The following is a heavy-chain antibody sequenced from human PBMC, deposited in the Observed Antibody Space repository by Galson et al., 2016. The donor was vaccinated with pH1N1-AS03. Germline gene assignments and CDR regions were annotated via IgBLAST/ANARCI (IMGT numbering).Heavy chain of an antibody. J-gene: IGHJ4*02. Sequence: SLRLSCAASGFTFTGYWMSWVRQAPGKGLEWVANIKGDGSEKVYVDCVKGRFTISRDNAKNSLYLQMDSLSAEDTAVYYCARTNWFDYWGQGTLVTVSS. CDR1: GFTFTGYW. CDR3: ARTNWFDY. V-gene: IGHV3-7*01. D-gene: IGHD7-27*01. CDR2: IKGDGSEK.